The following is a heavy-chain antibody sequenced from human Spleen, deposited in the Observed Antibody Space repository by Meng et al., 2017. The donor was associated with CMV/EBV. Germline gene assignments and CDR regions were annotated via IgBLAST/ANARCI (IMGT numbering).Heavy chain of an antibody. CDR2: VTSGNRT. V-gene: IGHV3-23*01. D-gene: IGHD1-26*01. J-gene: IGHJ4*02. CDR1: GFTFSSYA. Sequence: GGSLRLSCAASGFTFSSYAMHWVRQAPGEGLEWVSVVTSGNRTYYADSVKGRFIISRDNSKKALYLQMNSLIAEDTAVYYCAKDRIVGASYYFDYWGQGNMVTVSS. CDR3: AKDRIVGASYYFDY.